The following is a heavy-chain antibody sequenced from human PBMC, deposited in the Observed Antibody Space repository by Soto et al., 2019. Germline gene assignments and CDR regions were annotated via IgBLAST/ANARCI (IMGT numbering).Heavy chain of an antibody. Sequence: QVQLQESGPGLVKPSGTLSLTCDVSGDSISKSYWWSWVRQTPGKGLEWIGEIYYTGRVNYSPALKSRVIISMAKPQNQFSLKLSSVTAAASAIYFCAGTFLSASYYAYWGQGTLVAVSS. V-gene: IGHV4-4*02. J-gene: IGHJ1*01. CDR1: GDSISKSYW. CDR2: IYYTGRV. CDR3: AGTFLSASYYAY. D-gene: IGHD3-10*01.